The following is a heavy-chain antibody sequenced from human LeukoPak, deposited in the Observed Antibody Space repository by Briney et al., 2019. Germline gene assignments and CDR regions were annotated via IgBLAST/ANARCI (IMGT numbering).Heavy chain of an antibody. V-gene: IGHV1-18*04. Sequence: GASVKVSCKASGYTFTSYGISWVRQAPGQGLEWMGWISANSGNTNYAQKVQGRVTMTTDTSTSTAYMELRRLRYDDTAVYYCASDFRPPEVVIVVEPAARVGWFVPWGEGALVTVS. CDR3: ASDFRPPEVVIVVEPAARVGWFVP. J-gene: IGHJ5*02. CDR1: GYTFTSYG. CDR2: ISANSGNT. D-gene: IGHD2-2*01.